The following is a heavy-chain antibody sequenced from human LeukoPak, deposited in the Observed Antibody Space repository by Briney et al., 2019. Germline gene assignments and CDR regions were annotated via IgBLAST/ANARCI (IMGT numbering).Heavy chain of an antibody. CDR3: ATARSGSYGSDAFDI. D-gene: IGHD1-26*01. J-gene: IGHJ3*02. CDR1: GYTFTSYG. CDR2: ISAYNGDT. V-gene: IGHV1-18*01. Sequence: ASVKVSCKASGYTFTSYGFSWVRQAPGQGLEWMGWISAYNGDTKYALNLQGRVTMTTDTSTSTAYMELRSLRSDDTAVYYCATARSGSYGSDAFDIWGQGTMVTVSS.